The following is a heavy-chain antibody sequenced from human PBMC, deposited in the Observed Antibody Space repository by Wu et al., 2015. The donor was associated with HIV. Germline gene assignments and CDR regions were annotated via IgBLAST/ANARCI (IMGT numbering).Heavy chain of an antibody. CDR2: IRPDSGAT. D-gene: IGHD3-16*01. J-gene: IGHJ6*03. V-gene: IGHV1-2*02. Sequence: QLVQSGAEVTKPGASVSVSCQTSGYTFTDHYIHWVRQAPGQGLEWMGWIRPDSGATHYAENFQDRVTMTRDASISTAYLQLNRLRSEDTAIYYCACWGSDYYYYYMDLWGKGTTVTVSS. CDR3: ACWGSDYYYYYMDL. CDR1: GYTFTDHY.